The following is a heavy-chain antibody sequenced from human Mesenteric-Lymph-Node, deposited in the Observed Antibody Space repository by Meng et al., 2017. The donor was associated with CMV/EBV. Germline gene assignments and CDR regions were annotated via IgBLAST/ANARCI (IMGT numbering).Heavy chain of an antibody. J-gene: IGHJ3*02. CDR1: GYSFTGYY. CDR3: ARPLGFALVVNDAFDI. D-gene: IGHD2-8*02. CDR2: IDPNSGDT. Sequence: ASVKVSCKASGYSFTGYYMHWIRQAPGHGPEWMGWIDPNSGDTKYSQTFQGRVTMTRDTSITTIYMELSRLRSDDTALYYCARPLGFALVVNDAFDIWGQGTVVTVSS. V-gene: IGHV1-2*02.